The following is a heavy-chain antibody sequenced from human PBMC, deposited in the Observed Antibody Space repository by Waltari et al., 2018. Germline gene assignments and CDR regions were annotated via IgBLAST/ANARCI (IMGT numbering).Heavy chain of an antibody. Sequence: QVQLHESGPGLVKPSETLSLTCTVSGGAIGTYYWGWIRQSPGKGLEWVAYIFHTGRTNYNPSLKSRVTMSVDSSKNQFSLKLSSVTAADTAVYFCARVANSGYDDRGHFDLWGQGTLVTVSS. D-gene: IGHD5-12*01. J-gene: IGHJ4*02. CDR2: IFHTGRT. CDR3: ARVANSGYDDRGHFDL. V-gene: IGHV4-59*01. CDR1: GGAIGTYY.